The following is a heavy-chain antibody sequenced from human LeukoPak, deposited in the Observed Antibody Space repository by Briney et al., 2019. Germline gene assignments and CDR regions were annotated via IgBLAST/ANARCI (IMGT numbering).Heavy chain of an antibody. CDR3: AKSPSAVTTPYYFDY. CDR1: GFTFSSYA. CDR2: ISAGGGST. J-gene: IGHJ4*02. Sequence: RGGSLRLSCAASGFTFSSYAMSWVRQAPGKGLEWVSAISAGGGSTFYADSVKGRFTISRDNSKNTLFLQLNSLRAEDTAVYYCAKSPSAVTTPYYFDYWGQGTLVTVSS. D-gene: IGHD4-17*01. V-gene: IGHV3-23*01.